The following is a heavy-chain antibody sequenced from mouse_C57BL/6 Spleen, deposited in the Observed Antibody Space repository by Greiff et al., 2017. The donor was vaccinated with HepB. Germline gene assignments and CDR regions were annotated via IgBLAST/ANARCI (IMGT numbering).Heavy chain of an antibody. CDR1: GYTFTSYW. CDR3: ARAYDYVSYAMDY. D-gene: IGHD2-4*01. J-gene: IGHJ4*01. Sequence: VQLQQSGAELVKPGASVKLSCKASGYTFTSYWMHWVKQRPGQGLEWIGMIHPNSGSTNYNEKFKSKATLTVDKSSSTAYMQLSSQTSEDSAVYYCARAYDYVSYAMDYWGQGTSVTVSS. V-gene: IGHV1-64*01. CDR2: IHPNSGST.